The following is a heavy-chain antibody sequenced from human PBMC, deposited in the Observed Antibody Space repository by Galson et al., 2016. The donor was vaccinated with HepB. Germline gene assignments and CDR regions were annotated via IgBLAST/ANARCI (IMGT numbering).Heavy chain of an antibody. CDR1: GDSFTNYF. Sequence: SVKVSCKASGDSFTNYFIHWVRQAPGQGLEWVGLINPRGGSTFYAQKFRGRVTLTRDAAASTVFMEVSSLTSEDTAVYYCARDFASSPGDIVVVAAARNWFDSWGQGTLVTVSS. J-gene: IGHJ5*01. CDR2: INPRGGST. CDR3: ARDFASSPGDIVVVAAARNWFDS. D-gene: IGHD2-15*01. V-gene: IGHV1-46*01.